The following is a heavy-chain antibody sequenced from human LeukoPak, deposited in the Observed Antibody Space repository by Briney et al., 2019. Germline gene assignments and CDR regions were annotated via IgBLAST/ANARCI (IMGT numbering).Heavy chain of an antibody. CDR1: GFTFSSYA. CDR3: ARRGDGYRFFDY. D-gene: IGHD5-24*01. V-gene: IGHV3-30-3*01. J-gene: IGHJ4*02. Sequence: GGSLRLSCAASGFTFSSYAMHWVRQAPGKGLEWVAVISYDGSNKYYADSVKGRFTISRDNSKNTLYLQMNSLRAEDTAVYYCARRGDGYRFFDYWGQGTLVTVSS. CDR2: ISYDGSNK.